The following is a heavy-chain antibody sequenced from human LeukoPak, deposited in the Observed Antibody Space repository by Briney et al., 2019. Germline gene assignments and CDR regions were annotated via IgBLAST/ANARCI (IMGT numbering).Heavy chain of an antibody. V-gene: IGHV4-34*01. D-gene: IGHD5-24*01. CDR2: INHSGST. Sequence: PSETLSLTCAVYGESFSDYYWSWIRQPPGKGLEWIGEINHSGSTNYNPSLESRVTISVDTSKNQFSLRLSSVTAADTAVYYCARHEWLLARYGMDVWGQGTTVTVSS. CDR3: ARHEWLLARYGMDV. CDR1: GESFSDYY. J-gene: IGHJ6*02.